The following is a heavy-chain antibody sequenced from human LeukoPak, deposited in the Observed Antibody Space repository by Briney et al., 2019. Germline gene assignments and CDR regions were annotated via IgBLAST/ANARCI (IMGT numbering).Heavy chain of an antibody. V-gene: IGHV1-18*01. CDR1: GYTFTSYG. J-gene: IGHJ4*01. CDR3: ARDLRSYYYDSSGCYLLY. Sequence: GASVKVSCKASGYTFTSYGISWVRQAPGQGLEWMGWISAYNGNTNYAQKLQGRVTMTTDTSTSTAYMELRSLRSDDTAVYYCARDLRSYYYDSSGCYLLYCGQGTLVTVSS. CDR2: ISAYNGNT. D-gene: IGHD3-22*01.